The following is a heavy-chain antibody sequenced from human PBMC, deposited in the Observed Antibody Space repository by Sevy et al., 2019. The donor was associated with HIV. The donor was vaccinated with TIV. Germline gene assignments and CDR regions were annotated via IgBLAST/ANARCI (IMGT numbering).Heavy chain of an antibody. CDR1: GFTFRSYW. J-gene: IGHJ4*02. V-gene: IGHV3-74*01. CDR2: INSDGSST. Sequence: GGSLRLSCAVSGFTFRSYWMSWVRQAPGKGLEWVSRINSDGSSTTSADSVKGRFTISRDNAKNTLYLQMNSLRAEDTAVYYCARKYGSGLYYKGYCFDYWGQGTLVTVSS. CDR3: ARKYGSGLYYKGYCFDY. D-gene: IGHD3-10*01.